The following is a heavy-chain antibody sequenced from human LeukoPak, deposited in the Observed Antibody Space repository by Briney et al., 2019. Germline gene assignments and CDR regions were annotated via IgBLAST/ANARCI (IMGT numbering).Heavy chain of an antibody. J-gene: IGHJ4*02. Sequence: GGSLRLSCAASGFTFSTYWMSWVRQAPGGGLEWVAIIRQDGSEKYYVDSVKGRFTISRDNAKNSLSLQMNSLRAEDTAVYYCARGYDHATDYFDYWGQGTLVTVSS. D-gene: IGHD5-12*01. CDR3: ARGYDHATDYFDY. CDR1: GFTFSTYW. V-gene: IGHV3-7*01. CDR2: IRQDGSEK.